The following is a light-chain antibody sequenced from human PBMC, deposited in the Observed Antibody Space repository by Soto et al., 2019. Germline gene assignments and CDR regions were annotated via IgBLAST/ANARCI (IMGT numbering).Light chain of an antibody. CDR1: QGIGSW. J-gene: IGKJ5*01. V-gene: IGKV1-12*01. CDR2: TVS. Sequence: IWMTQSPSSVSASVGYRCTITCRASQGIGSWLEWYQQKXGKAPNLLIYTVSSLQSGVPSRFRGSGSGTDFTLTISNLQPEDFEPYYCQQAASFPITFGQGTRLEIK. CDR3: QQAASFPIT.